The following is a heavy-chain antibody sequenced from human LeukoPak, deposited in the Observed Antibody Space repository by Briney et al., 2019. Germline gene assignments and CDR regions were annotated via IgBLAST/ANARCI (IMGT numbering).Heavy chain of an antibody. D-gene: IGHD3-10*01. CDR2: INPKTNGT. Sequence: ASVKVSCKASGYTFADYYVHWVRQALGQGLEWMGWINPKTNGTNFALKFLGRVTMTRDTSISTAYMELSRLRSDDTAVYYCARDGGSGSYYKPNDYWGQGTLVTVSS. CDR1: GYTFADYY. V-gene: IGHV1-2*02. J-gene: IGHJ4*02. CDR3: ARDGGSGSYYKPNDY.